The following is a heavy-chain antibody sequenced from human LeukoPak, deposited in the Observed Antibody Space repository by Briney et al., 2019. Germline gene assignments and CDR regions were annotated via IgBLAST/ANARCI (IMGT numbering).Heavy chain of an antibody. CDR3: AREGYYDSSGYAGWAFDI. J-gene: IGHJ3*02. Sequence: GGSLRLSCAASGFTFSSYWMSWVRQAPGKGLEWVANIKQDGSEKYYVDSVKGRFTISRDNAKNSLYLQMNSLRAEDTAVYYCAREGYYDSSGYAGWAFDIWGQETMVTVSS. CDR1: GFTFSSYW. V-gene: IGHV3-7*01. CDR2: IKQDGSEK. D-gene: IGHD3-22*01.